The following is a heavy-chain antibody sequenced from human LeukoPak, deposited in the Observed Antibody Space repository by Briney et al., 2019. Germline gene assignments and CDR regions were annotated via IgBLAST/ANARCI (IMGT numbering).Heavy chain of an antibody. CDR2: IYYSGTT. D-gene: IGHD3-22*01. CDR3: ARLSYYYNGGGYYHYYFDF. V-gene: IGHV4-59*08. J-gene: IGHJ4*02. CDR1: TDSISSYY. Sequence: SETLSLTCTVSTDSISSYYWGWIRQPPGKGLEYIGYIYYSGTTNYNPSLKSRVTISVDTSRNQFSLNLSSVTAADTAVYYCARLSYYYNGGGYYHYYFDFWGQGTLVTVSS.